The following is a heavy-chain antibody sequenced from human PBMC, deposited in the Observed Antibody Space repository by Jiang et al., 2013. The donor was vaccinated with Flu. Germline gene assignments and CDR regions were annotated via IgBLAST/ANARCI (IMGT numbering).Heavy chain of an antibody. CDR3: ASTTGGSSSWYDYYYYGMDV. CDR1: YG. D-gene: IGHD6-13*01. Sequence: YGSQLGGGQAPRTRDVEWMGWISAYNGNTNYAQKLQGRVTMTTDTSTSTAYMELRSLRSDDTAVYYCASTTGGSSSWYDYYYYGMDVWGQGTTVTVSS. J-gene: IGHJ6*02. CDR2: ISAYNGNT. V-gene: IGHV1-18*01.